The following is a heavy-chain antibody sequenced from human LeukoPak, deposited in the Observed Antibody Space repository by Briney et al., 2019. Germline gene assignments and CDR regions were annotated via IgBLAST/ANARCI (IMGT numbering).Heavy chain of an antibody. D-gene: IGHD4-17*01. CDR1: GFTFSYAW. Sequence: PGGSLRLSCAASGFTFSYAWMSWVRQAPGKGLEWVGLIKSKIDGGTTDYAAPVKGRFTISRDDSKNTLYLQMNSLKTEDTAVYYCARECEDYGDYTNWFDPWGQGTLVTVSS. J-gene: IGHJ5*02. CDR3: ARECEDYGDYTNWFDP. CDR2: IKSKIDGGTT. V-gene: IGHV3-15*01.